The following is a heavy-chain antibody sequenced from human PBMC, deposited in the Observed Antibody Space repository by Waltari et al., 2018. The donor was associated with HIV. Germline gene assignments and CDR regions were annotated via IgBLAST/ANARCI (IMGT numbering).Heavy chain of an antibody. CDR2: ISSTSSHI. D-gene: IGHD1-26*01. CDR1: GFSFSFFS. Sequence: RLSCAPSGFSFSFFSMNWVRQAPGKGLEWVSSISSTSSHIFYADSVRGRFTISRDNAKNSLYLQMNSLKAEDTAVYYCARGGAGATAEDLFDPWGQEPWSPSPQ. V-gene: IGHV3-21*01. J-gene: IGHJ5*02. CDR3: ARGGAGATAEDLFDP.